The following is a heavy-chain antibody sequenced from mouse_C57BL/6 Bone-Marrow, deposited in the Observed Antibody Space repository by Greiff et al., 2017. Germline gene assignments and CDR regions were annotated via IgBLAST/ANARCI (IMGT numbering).Heavy chain of an antibody. CDR1: GYTFTDYN. CDR2: INPNNGGT. J-gene: IGHJ3*01. CDR3: AGRGDWFAY. D-gene: IGHD1-1*01. V-gene: IGHV1-18*01. Sequence: EVQRVESGPELVKPGASVKIPCKASGYTFTDYNMDWVKQSHGKSLEWIGDINPNNGGTIYNQKFKGKATLTVDKSSSTAYMELRSLTSEDTAVYYCAGRGDWFAYWGQGTLVTVSA.